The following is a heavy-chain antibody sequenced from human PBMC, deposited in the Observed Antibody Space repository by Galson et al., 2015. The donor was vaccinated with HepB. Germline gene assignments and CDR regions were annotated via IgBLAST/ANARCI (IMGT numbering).Heavy chain of an antibody. CDR1: GYTFTGYY. D-gene: IGHD6-13*01. CDR3: ARAGYSSSWQPPGDYYYYYMDV. Sequence: SVKASCKASGYTFTGYYMHWVRQAPGQGLEWMGWINPNSGGTNYAQKFQGWVTMTRDTSISTAYMELSRLRSDDTAVYYCARAGYSSSWQPPGDYYYYYMDVWGKGTTVTVSS. CDR2: INPNSGGT. V-gene: IGHV1-2*04. J-gene: IGHJ6*03.